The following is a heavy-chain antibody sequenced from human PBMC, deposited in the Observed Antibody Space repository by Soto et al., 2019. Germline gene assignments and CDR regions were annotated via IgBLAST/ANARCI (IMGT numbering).Heavy chain of an antibody. V-gene: IGHV4-34*01. D-gene: IGHD3-22*01. CDR2: INHSGST. CDR1: GGSFSGYY. J-gene: IGHJ4*02. Sequence: SETLSLTCAVYGGSFSGYYWSWIRQPPGKGLEWIGEINHSGSTNYNPSLKSRVTISVDTSKNQFSLRLRCVTAADTAVYFCASGYYYDSTGGEKTPYFDYWGQGTLVTVS. CDR3: ASGYYYDSTGGEKTPYFDY.